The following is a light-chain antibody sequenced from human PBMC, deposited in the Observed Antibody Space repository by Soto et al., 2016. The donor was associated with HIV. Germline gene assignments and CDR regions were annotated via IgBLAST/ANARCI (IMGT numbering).Light chain of an antibody. Sequence: SYVLTQPPSVSVAPGKTATITCGGHNIGSKSVHWYQQKPGQAPVLVVFDDSDRPSGIPERFSGSNSGNTATLTISRVEAGDDADYFCQVWDTATDLVVFGGGTQLTVL. CDR1: NIGSKS. V-gene: IGLV3-21*03. CDR2: DDS. CDR3: QVWDTATDLVV. J-gene: IGLJ2*01.